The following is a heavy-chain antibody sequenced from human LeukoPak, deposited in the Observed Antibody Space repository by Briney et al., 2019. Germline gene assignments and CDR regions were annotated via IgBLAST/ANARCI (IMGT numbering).Heavy chain of an antibody. CDR2: IYPGDSDT. Sequence: GESLKISCKGSGYSFTSYWIGWVRHMPGKGLEWMGIIYPGDSDTRYSPSFQGQITISADKSISTAYLQSSSLKASDTAMYYCARIPAAKNLLLDYLGQGTMVTVCS. J-gene: IGHJ4*02. V-gene: IGHV5-51*01. CDR1: GYSFTSYW. CDR3: ARIPAAKNLLLDY. D-gene: IGHD2-2*01.